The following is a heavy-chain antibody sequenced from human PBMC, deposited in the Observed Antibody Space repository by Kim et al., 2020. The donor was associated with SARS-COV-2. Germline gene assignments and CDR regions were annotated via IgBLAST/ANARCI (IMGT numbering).Heavy chain of an antibody. Sequence: GGSLRLSCAASEFFFRSFGMHWVRQVPGKGLEWVAAISHNGGDIFYSDSVKGRFTISRDNSGDTLYLEMNSLKGEDSGVYYCAKDSRREVTSRGYYNGMAVWGQGTTVIVS. D-gene: IGHD4-17*01. CDR2: ISHNGGDI. J-gene: IGHJ6*02. V-gene: IGHV3-30*18. CDR1: EFFFRSFG. CDR3: AKDSRREVTSRGYYNGMAV.